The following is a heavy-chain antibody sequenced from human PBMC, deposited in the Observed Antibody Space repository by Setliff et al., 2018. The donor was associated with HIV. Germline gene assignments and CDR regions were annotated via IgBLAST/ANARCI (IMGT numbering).Heavy chain of an antibody. D-gene: IGHD3-9*01. CDR2: INHSGST. Sequence: SETLSLTCAVYGGSFSGYYWSWIRQPPGKGLEWVGEINHSGSTNYNSSLKSRLTISVDTSRNQFSLKLSSVTAADTAVYYCARGPQYYDILTGNHPYYNYGMDVWGQGTTVTVSS. CDR3: ARGPQYYDILTGNHPYYNYGMDV. CDR1: GGSFSGYY. V-gene: IGHV4-34*01. J-gene: IGHJ6*02.